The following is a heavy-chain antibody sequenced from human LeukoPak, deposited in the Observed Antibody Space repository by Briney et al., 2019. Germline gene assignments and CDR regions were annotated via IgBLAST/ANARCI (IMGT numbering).Heavy chain of an antibody. D-gene: IGHD6-19*01. V-gene: IGHV3-30-3*01. Sequence: GGSLRLSCSASGFTFSSYAMHWVRQAPGKGLEWVAVISYDGSNKYYADSVKGRFTISRDNSKNTLYLQMNSLGAEDTAVYYCAREKWLVLGYWGQGTLVTVSS. CDR1: GFTFSSYA. J-gene: IGHJ4*02. CDR2: ISYDGSNK. CDR3: AREKWLVLGY.